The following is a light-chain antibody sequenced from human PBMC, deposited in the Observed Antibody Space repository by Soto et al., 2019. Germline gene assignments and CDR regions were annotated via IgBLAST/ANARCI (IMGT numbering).Light chain of an antibody. CDR3: CSYAGSSTFSV. V-gene: IGLV2-11*01. Sequence: QSVLTQPRSVSGSPGQSVTISCTGTSSDVGGYNYVSWYQQHPGKAPKLMIYDVTKRPSGVPDRFSGSKSGNTASLTISGLQAEDEADSYCCSYAGSSTFSVFGNGPNFTVL. J-gene: IGLJ1*01. CDR2: DVT. CDR1: SSDVGGYNY.